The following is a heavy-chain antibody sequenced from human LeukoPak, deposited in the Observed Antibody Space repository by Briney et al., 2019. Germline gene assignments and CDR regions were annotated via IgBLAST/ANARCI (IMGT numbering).Heavy chain of an antibody. V-gene: IGHV1-2*02. CDR2: INPNSGGT. Sequence: ASVKVSCKASGYSFINFGLSWVRQAPGQGLEWMGWINPNSGGTNYAQKFQGRVTMTRDTSISTAYMELSRLRSDDTAVYYCARGGYSSSSRPSDPGYWGQGTLVTVSS. CDR3: ARGGYSSSSRPSDPGY. CDR1: GYSFINFG. D-gene: IGHD6-13*01. J-gene: IGHJ4*02.